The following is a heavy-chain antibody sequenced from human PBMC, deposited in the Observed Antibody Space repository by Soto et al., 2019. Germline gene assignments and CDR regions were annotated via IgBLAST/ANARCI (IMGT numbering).Heavy chain of an antibody. V-gene: IGHV1-46*01. Sequence: ASVKVSCKASGYTFTSYYMHWVRQAPGQGLEWMGIINPSGGSTSYAQKFQGRVTMTRDTSTSTVYMELSSLRSEDTAVYYCAKLYCSGGSCYGWFDTWGQGTLVTVSS. D-gene: IGHD2-15*01. CDR3: AKLYCSGGSCYGWFDT. CDR2: INPSGGST. J-gene: IGHJ5*02. CDR1: GYTFTSYY.